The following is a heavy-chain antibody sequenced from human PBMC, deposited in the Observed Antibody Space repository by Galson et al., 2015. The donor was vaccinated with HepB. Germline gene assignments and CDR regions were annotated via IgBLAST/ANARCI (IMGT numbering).Heavy chain of an antibody. V-gene: IGHV1-18*04. D-gene: IGHD3-10*01. CDR1: GYTFTSYG. J-gene: IGHJ4*02. CDR2: ISAYNGNT. Sequence: SVKVSCKASGYTFTSYGISWVRQAPGQGLEWMGWISAYNGNTNYAQKLQGRVTMTTDTSTSTAYMELRSLRSDDTAVYYCARGEYYYGSGSRADYWGQGTLVTVSS. CDR3: ARGEYYYGSGSRADY.